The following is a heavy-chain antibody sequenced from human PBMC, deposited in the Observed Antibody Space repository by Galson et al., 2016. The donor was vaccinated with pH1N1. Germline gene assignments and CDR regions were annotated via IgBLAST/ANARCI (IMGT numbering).Heavy chain of an antibody. CDR2: ISTSGSDI. V-gene: IGHV3-48*03. J-gene: IGHJ6*03. CDR1: GFIFYAFE. Sequence: SLRLSCAASGFIFYAFEMTWVRQTPGKGLQWVSYISTSGSDIYYADSVRGRFTISRDNAKNSLFLQMNSLRVEDTAVYYCVRARLDRVNSWPPFSHYYYVDVWGKGTTVAVSS. D-gene: IGHD2-15*01. CDR3: VRARLDRVNSWPPFSHYYYVDV.